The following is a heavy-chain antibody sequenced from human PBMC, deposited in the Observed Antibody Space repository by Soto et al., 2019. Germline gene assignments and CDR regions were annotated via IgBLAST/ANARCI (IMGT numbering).Heavy chain of an antibody. CDR3: TLRQDSSRGPIY. J-gene: IGHJ4*02. Sequence: SGPTLVNHTETLTLTCSVSGFSLSTSGRTLGWIRQPPGKAPEWLALGGQYSPSLQSRVTFTKDTSKNQVVLTLTDMDPADTATYYCTLRQDSSRGPIYWGQGILVTVSS. D-gene: IGHD6-13*01. V-gene: IGHV2-5*01. CDR2: GG. CDR1: GFSLSTSGRT.